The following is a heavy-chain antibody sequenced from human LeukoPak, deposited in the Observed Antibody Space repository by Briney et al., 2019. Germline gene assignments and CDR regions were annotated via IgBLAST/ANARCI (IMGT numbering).Heavy chain of an antibody. V-gene: IGHV3-23*01. D-gene: IGHD4-23*01. Sequence: PGGSPRLSCAASGFTFSSYGMSWVRQAPGKGLEGVSAISGSGGSTSYAQKFQGRVTVTRDMSTSTVYMELSSLRSEDTAVYSCARDLYGANSGAFDIWGQGTMVTVSS. J-gene: IGHJ3*02. CDR1: GFTFSSYG. CDR3: ARDLYGANSGAFDI. CDR2: ISGSGGST.